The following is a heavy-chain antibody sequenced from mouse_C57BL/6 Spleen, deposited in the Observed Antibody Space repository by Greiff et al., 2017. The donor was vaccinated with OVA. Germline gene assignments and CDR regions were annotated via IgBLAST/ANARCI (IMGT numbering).Heavy chain of an antibody. CDR1: GYTFTDYY. J-gene: IGHJ4*01. V-gene: IGHV1-19*01. CDR3: ARAEDSLMDY. CDR2: INPYNGGT. Sequence: VQLKESGPVLVKPGASVKMSCKASGYTFTDYYMNWVKQSHGKSLEWIGVINPYNGGTSYNQKFKGKATLTVDKSSSTAYMELNSLTSEDSAVYYCARAEDSLMDYWGQGTSVTVSS.